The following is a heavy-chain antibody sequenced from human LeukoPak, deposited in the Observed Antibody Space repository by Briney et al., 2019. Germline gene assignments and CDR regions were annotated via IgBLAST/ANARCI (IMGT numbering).Heavy chain of an antibody. CDR1: GGSISSYY. CDR3: ASGGRVGVLWGWFDP. V-gene: IGHV4-4*07. CDR2: IYTSGST. D-gene: IGHD2-15*01. Sequence: SETLSLTCTVSGGSISSYYWSWIRQPAGKRLEWIGRIYTSGSTNYNPSLKSRVTMSVDTSKTQFSLKLSSVTAADTAVYYCASGGRVGVLWGWFDPWGQGTLVTVSS. J-gene: IGHJ5*02.